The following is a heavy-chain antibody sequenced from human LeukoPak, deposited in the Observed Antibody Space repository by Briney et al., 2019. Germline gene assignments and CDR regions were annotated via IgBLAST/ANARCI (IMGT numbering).Heavy chain of an antibody. CDR3: AKGLQIGYATGWKNPFDY. CDR1: GFTFNSYA. CDR2: IRGSGDST. D-gene: IGHD6-19*01. V-gene: IGHV3-23*01. J-gene: IGHJ4*02. Sequence: PGGSLRLSCAASGFTFNSYAMNWVRQAPGKGLEWVSLIRGSGDSTYYADSVKGRFTISRDNSKNTLSLQMNSLRAEDTAVYYCAKGLQIGYATGWKNPFDYWGQGTLVTVSS.